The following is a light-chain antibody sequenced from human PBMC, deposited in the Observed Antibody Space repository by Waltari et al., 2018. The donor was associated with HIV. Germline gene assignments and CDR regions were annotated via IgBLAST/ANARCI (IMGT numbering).Light chain of an antibody. CDR1: SSNIGNNY. CDR3: GTWDSSLSAGV. V-gene: IGLV1-51*01. CDR2: YNN. J-gene: IGLJ3*02. Sequence: QSVLTQPPSVSAAPGQKVTISCSGSSSNIGNNYVSWYQQLPGTAPKLLSYYNNKRPSGIPDRFSGSKSGTSATLGITGLQTGDEADYYCGTWDSSLSAGVFGGGTKLTVL.